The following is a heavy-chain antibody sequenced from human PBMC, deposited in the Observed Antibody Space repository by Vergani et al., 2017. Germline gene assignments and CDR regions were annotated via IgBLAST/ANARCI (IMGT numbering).Heavy chain of an antibody. CDR2: IKQDGSEK. V-gene: IGHV3-7*03. D-gene: IGHD2-15*01. Sequence: EVQLVESGGGLVQPGGSLRLSCAASGFTFSSYWMSWVRQTPGKGLEWVANIKQDGSEKYYVDSVKGLFTISRDNAKNSLYLQMNSLRAEDTAVYYCPRDTLQDYYYYGMDVWGQGTTVTVSS. CDR1: GFTFSSYW. J-gene: IGHJ6*02. CDR3: PRDTLQDYYYYGMDV.